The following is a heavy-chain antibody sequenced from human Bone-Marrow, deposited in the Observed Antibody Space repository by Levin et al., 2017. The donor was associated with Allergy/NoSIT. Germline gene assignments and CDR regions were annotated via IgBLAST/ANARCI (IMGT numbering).Heavy chain of an antibody. J-gene: IGHJ4*02. CDR1: GYSFTTYA. V-gene: IGHV1-3*01. CDR3: ARARCGCNGDGCYSDFDY. Sequence: ASVKVSCKTSGYSFTTYAMHWVRQAPGQGLEWMGWINAGNGNTKYSQKFQDRVTITRDTSASTAYLELSSLRPEDTAVYYCARARCGCNGDGCYSDFDYWGQGTLVTVSS. CDR2: INAGNGNT. D-gene: IGHD2-15*01.